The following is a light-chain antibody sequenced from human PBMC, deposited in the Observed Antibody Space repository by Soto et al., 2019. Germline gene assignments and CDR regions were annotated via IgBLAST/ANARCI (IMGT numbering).Light chain of an antibody. CDR3: QSYDSSLSGYV. Sequence: QSVLTQPPSVSGAPGLRVTISCTGSSSNIGAGYDVHWYQQLPGTAPKLLIYGNSNRPSGVPDRFSGSKSGTSASLAITGLQAKDEADYYRQSYDSSLSGYVFGTGTKVTVL. V-gene: IGLV1-40*01. CDR1: SSNIGAGYD. J-gene: IGLJ1*01. CDR2: GNS.